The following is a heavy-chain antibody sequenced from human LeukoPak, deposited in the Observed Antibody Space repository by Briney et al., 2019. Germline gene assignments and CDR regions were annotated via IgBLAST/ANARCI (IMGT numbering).Heavy chain of an antibody. CDR1: GGSFSGYY. V-gene: IGHV4-34*01. CDR3: ASPIAVAPFFDC. J-gene: IGHJ4*02. Sequence: SETLSLTCAVYGGSFSGYYWSWIRQPPGKGLEWIGEINHSGSTNYNPSLKSRVTISVDTSKNQFSLKLSSVTAADTAVYYCASPIAVAPFFDCWGQGTLVTVSS. CDR2: INHSGST. D-gene: IGHD6-13*01.